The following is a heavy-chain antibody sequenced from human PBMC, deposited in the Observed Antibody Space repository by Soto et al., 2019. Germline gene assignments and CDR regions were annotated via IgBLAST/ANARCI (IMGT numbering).Heavy chain of an antibody. Sequence: LRLSCAASGFTFDDYAMHWVRQAPGKGLEWVSGISWNSGSVGYADSVKGRFTISRDNAKNSLYLQMNGLRPQDTALYYCAKDVSASGSFFDYWGQGTLVTVSS. J-gene: IGHJ4*02. CDR2: ISWNSGSV. CDR3: AKDVSASGSFFDY. CDR1: GFTFDDYA. V-gene: IGHV3-9*01. D-gene: IGHD3-10*01.